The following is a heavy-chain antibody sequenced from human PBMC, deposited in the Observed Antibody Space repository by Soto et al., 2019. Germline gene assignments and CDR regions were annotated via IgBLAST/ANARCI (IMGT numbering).Heavy chain of an antibody. CDR1: GCRLASYS. Sequence: PLDALRCSGRTGGCRLASYSIARGRQMPGKGLEWMGIIFPSDSDTRCSSSFRGKVTISADRSTSTVFLHCARLKASDTAAYFCDRKDKSGYFNWFDPWGQGTMVTVSS. J-gene: IGHJ5*02. CDR3: DRKDKSGYFNWFDP. CDR2: IFPSDSDT. V-gene: IGHV5-51*01. D-gene: IGHD3-22*01.